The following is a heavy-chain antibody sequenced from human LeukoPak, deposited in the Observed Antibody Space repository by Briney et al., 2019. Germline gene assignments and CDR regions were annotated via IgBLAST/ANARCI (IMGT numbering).Heavy chain of an antibody. Sequence: PGGSLRLSCAASGFTFSSYGMSWVRQAPGKGLEWVANIKKDGSEKYYVDSVKGRFTISRDNAKNSLYLQTNSLRAEDTAVYYCARVSILIVPYYAFDIWGQGTMVTVSS. V-gene: IGHV3-7*04. CDR1: GFTFSSYG. CDR3: ARVSILIVPYYAFDI. D-gene: IGHD2/OR15-2a*01. CDR2: IKKDGSEK. J-gene: IGHJ3*02.